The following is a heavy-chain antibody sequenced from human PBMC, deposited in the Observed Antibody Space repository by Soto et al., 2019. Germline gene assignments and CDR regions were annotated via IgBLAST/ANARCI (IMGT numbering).Heavy chain of an antibody. CDR1: GGTFSSYT. V-gene: IGHV1-69*02. CDR3: AYTYYYGSGSLY. CDR2: IIPILGIA. J-gene: IGHJ4*02. Sequence: QVQLVQSGAEVKKPGSSVKVSCKASGGTFSSYTISWVRQAPGQGPEWMGRIIPILGIANYAQKFQGRVTIXAXXSTSTAYMELSSLRSEDTAVYYCAYTYYYGSGSLYWGQGTLVTVSS. D-gene: IGHD3-10*01.